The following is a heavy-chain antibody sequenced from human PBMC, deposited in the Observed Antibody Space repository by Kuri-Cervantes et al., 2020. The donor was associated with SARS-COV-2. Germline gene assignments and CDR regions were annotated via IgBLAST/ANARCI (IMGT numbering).Heavy chain of an antibody. V-gene: IGHV3-30*02. CDR1: GFTFRNYG. CDR2: IRYDGHSE. Sequence: GESLKISCAPSGFTFRNYGMHWVRLAPGKGLEWMAFIRYDGHSEDYADSVKGRFTVSRDNSKNTLYLQMNSLTTEGTAVYYCAKSNPHSDYYFDYWGQGTLVTVSS. J-gene: IGHJ4*02. D-gene: IGHD3-3*01. CDR3: AKSNPHSDYYFDY.